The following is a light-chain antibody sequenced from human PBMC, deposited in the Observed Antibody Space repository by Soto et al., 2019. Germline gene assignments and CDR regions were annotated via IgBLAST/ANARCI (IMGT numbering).Light chain of an antibody. CDR2: AAS. V-gene: IGKV1-5*03. CDR1: QSVGNW. J-gene: IGKJ2*01. Sequence: DIQMTQSPSTLSASLEDRVTITCRASQSVGNWLAWYQQKPGTAPKLLIFAASDLETEVPSRFSGGGVGTEFTLTINSLQADDFAVYYCQQYNNYPFTFGQGTKLE. CDR3: QQYNNYPFT.